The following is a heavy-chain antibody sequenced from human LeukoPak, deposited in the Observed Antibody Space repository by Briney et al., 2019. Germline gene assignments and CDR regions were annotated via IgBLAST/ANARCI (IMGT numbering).Heavy chain of an antibody. CDR1: GFTFSSYS. CDR3: ARDRNYDFWSGFRTVVYYYGMGV. V-gene: IGHV3-21*01. J-gene: IGHJ6*02. D-gene: IGHD3-3*01. Sequence: GGSLRLSCAASGFTFSSYSMNWVRQAPGKGLEWVSSISSSSSYIYYADSVKGRFTISRDNAKNSLYLQMNSLRAEDTAVYYCARDRNYDFWSGFRTVVYYYGMGVWGQGTTVTVSS. CDR2: ISSSSSYI.